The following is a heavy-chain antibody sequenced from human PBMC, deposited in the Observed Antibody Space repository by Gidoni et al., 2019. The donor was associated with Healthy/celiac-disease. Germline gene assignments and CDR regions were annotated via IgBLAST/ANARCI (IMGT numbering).Heavy chain of an antibody. V-gene: IGHV1-69*01. J-gene: IGHJ5*02. CDR1: GGTFSSDA. CDR3: ARSGVPAAMSFRSNWFDP. D-gene: IGHD2-2*01. CDR2: IIPIFGTA. Sequence: QVQLVQSGAEVKQPGSSVKVSCKASGGTFSSDAISWVRQAPGQGLEWMGGIIPIFGTANYAQKFQGRVTITADESTSTAYMELSSLRSEDTAVYYCARSGVPAAMSFRSNWFDPWGQGTLVTVSS.